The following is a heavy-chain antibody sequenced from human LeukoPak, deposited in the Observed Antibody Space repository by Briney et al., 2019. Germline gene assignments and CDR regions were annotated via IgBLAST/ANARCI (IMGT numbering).Heavy chain of an antibody. D-gene: IGHD6-6*01. J-gene: IGHJ6*03. CDR3: ARGAARAYYMDV. V-gene: IGHV3-74*01. Sequence: GGSLRLSCAASGFTFSIYWMHWVRQTPGKGLMWVSRINTDGSTTNYADPVKGRFTISRDYAKNTVYLQMNSLRAEDTAVYYCARGAARAYYMDVWGKGTTVTVSS. CDR1: GFTFSIYW. CDR2: INTDGSTT.